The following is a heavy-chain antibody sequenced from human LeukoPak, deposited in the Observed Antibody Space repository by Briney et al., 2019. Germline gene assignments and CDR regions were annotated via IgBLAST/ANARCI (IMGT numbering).Heavy chain of an antibody. CDR2: IYSGGST. V-gene: IGHV3-53*01. CDR3: ARDFYGTDAFDI. D-gene: IGHD3-10*01. J-gene: IGHJ3*02. Sequence: QSGGSLRLSCAASGFTVSSNYMSWVRQAPGKGLEWVPVIYSGGSTYYADSVKGRFTISRDNSKNTLYLQMNSLRAEDTAVYYCARDFYGTDAFDIWGQGTMVTVSS. CDR1: GFTVSSNY.